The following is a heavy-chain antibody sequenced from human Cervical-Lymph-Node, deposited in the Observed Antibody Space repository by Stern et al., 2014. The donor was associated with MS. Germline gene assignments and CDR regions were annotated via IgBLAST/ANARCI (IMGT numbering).Heavy chain of an antibody. CDR3: ASHRDGHNPFDY. CDR1: GLTFNRYS. V-gene: IGHV3-21*01. Sequence: EVQLVESGGGLVKPGGSLRLSCVASGLTFNRYSMNWVRQAPGKGLEWVSSISSGSGAINYVDSVKGRFTISRDNAENSLYLHMNGLRVEDTAVYYCASHRDGHNPFDYWGQGTLVTVSS. CDR2: ISSGSGAI. D-gene: IGHD5-24*01. J-gene: IGHJ4*02.